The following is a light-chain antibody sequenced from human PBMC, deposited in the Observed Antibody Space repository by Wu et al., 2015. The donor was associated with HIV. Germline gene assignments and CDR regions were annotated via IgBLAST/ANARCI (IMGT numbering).Light chain of an antibody. CDR3: QQYGSSPQT. J-gene: IGKJ4*01. V-gene: IGKV3-20*01. CDR2: GAS. CDR1: QSVSSSY. Sequence: EVVLTQSPATLSLSPGERATLSCRASQSVSSSYLAWYQQKPGQAPRLLIYGASSRATGIPDRFSGSGSGTDFTLTISRLEPEDFAVYYCQQYGSSPQTFGGGTKVEIK.